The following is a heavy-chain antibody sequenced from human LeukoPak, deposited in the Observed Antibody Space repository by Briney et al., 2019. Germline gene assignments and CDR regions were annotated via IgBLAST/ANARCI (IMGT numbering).Heavy chain of an antibody. V-gene: IGHV3-30-3*01. CDR1: GFTFSSYV. J-gene: IGHJ4*02. D-gene: IGHD3-10*01. CDR3: AREGYYGSGSPPSLYFDY. Sequence: PGGSLRLSCAASGFTFSSYVIHWVRQAPGKGLEWVAVTSSDLNVKLYADSVKDRFTISRDNSRSTLYLQMNSLRPEDTAIYYCAREGYYGSGSPPSLYFDYWGQGTLVTVSS. CDR2: TSSDLNVK.